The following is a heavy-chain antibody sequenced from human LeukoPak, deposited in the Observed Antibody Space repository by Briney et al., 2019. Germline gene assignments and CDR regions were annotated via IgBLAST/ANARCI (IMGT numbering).Heavy chain of an antibody. V-gene: IGHV3-23*01. D-gene: IGHD3-10*01. J-gene: IGHJ4*02. CDR1: GFTFSSYA. CDR3: AKEKGGSGSYYCIDY. CDR2: ISGSGGST. Sequence: PGGSLRLSCAASGFTFSSYAMSWVRQAPGKGLEWASAISGSGGSTYYADSVKGRFTISRDNSKNTLYLQMNSLRAEDTAVYYCAKEKGGSGSYYCIDYWGQGTLVTVSS.